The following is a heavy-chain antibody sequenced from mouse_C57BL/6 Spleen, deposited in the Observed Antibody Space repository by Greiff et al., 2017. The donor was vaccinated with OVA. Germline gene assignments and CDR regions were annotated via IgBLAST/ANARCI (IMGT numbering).Heavy chain of an antibody. D-gene: IGHD2-4*01. Sequence: QVQLQQPGAELVKPGASVKLSCKASGYTFTSYWMHWVKQRPGRGLKWIGRIDPNSGGTKYNEKFKSKATLTVDKPSSTAYMQLSSLTSEDSAVYYCARSYDYDGSWFAYWGQGTLVTVSA. V-gene: IGHV1-72*01. J-gene: IGHJ3*01. CDR2: IDPNSGGT. CDR3: ARSYDYDGSWFAY. CDR1: GYTFTSYW.